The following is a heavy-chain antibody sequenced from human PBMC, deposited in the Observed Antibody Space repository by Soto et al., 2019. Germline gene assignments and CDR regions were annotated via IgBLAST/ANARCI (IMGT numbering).Heavy chain of an antibody. J-gene: IGHJ4*02. CDR3: GRYGSTEVAGYTLDN. D-gene: IGHD2-15*01. CDR2: VYNSGST. V-gene: IGHV4-4*08. CDR1: GGSISSNY. Sequence: SETLSLTCTVSGGSISSNYWTWVRQPPGKGLEWIGYVYNSGSTNYNAALKRGRTITYSTNKNHFSLKVNNMTAADKTAYYCGRYGSTEVAGYTLDNWGQGILVTVSS.